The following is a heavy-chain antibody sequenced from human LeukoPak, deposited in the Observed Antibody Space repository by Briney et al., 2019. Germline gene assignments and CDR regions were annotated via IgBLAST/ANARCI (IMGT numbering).Heavy chain of an antibody. J-gene: IGHJ4*02. V-gene: IGHV3-11*06. D-gene: IGHD6-19*01. CDR1: GFTFSDYY. CDR3: ARAAVAGTVHDC. CDR2: ITSSSSYT. Sequence: PGGSLRLSCAASGFTFSDYYMSWIRQAPGKGLEWVSYITSSSSYTNYADSVKGRFTISRDNAKNSLYLQMNSLRAEDTAVYYCARAAVAGTVHDCWGQGTLVTVSS.